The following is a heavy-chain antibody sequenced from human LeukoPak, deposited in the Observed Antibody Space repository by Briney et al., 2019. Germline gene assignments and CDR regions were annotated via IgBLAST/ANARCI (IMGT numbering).Heavy chain of an antibody. CDR3: ARGLGYSYGFDY. CDR2: IYHSGST. D-gene: IGHD5-18*01. V-gene: IGHV4-30-2*01. J-gene: IGHJ4*02. CDR1: GGSISSGGYY. Sequence: SETLSLTCTVSGGSISSGGYYWSWIRQPPGKGLEWIGYIYHSGSTYYNPSLKSRVTISVDRSKNQFSLKLSSVTAADTAVYYCARGLGYSYGFDYWGQGTLVTVSS.